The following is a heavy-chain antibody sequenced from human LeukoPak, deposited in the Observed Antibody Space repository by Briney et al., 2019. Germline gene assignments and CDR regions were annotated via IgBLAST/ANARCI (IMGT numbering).Heavy chain of an antibody. J-gene: IGHJ4*02. CDR2: ITGSGDTT. CDR1: GFTFSDYA. D-gene: IGHD2-2*01. Sequence: GGSLRLSCAASGFTFSDYAMSWVRQAPGKGLEWVSVITGSGDTTYYADSVKDRFTISRDNSKNTLYLQMNSLRVEDRAVYYGAKRGGAYCSSTSCFIDYWGQGALVTVSS. CDR3: AKRGGAYCSSTSCFIDY. V-gene: IGHV3-23*01.